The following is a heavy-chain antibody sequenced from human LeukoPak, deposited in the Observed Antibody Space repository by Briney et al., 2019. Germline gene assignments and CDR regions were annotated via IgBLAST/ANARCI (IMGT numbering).Heavy chain of an antibody. CDR2: IIPIFGTA. V-gene: IGHV1-69*05. CDR3: ARGPSDGAGYYYYYYMDV. CDR1: GGTFSSYA. Sequence: ASVKVSCKASGGTFSSYAISWVRQAPGQGLEWTGGIIPIFGTANYAQKFQGRVTITTDESTSTAYMELSSLRSEDTAVYYCARGPSDGAGYYYYYYMDVWGKGTTVTVSS. D-gene: IGHD1-26*01. J-gene: IGHJ6*03.